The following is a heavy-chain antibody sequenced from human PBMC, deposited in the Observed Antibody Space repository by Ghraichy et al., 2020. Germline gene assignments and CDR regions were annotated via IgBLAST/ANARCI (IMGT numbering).Heavy chain of an antibody. CDR1: GGSISSYY. V-gene: IGHV4-59*01. J-gene: IGHJ3*02. CDR2: IYYSGST. Sequence: SETLSLTCTVSGGSISSYYWSWIRQPPGKGLEWIGYIYYSGSTNYNPSLKSRVTISVDTSKNQFSLKLSSVTAADTAVYYCARDSAEGYYDSSAAFDIWGQGTMVTVSS. D-gene: IGHD3-22*01. CDR3: ARDSAEGYYDSSAAFDI.